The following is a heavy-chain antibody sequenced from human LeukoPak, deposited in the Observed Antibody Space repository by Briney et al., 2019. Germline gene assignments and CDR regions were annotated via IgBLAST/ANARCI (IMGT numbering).Heavy chain of an antibody. D-gene: IGHD2-15*01. J-gene: IGHJ5*02. CDR3: ARRYCSGGSCYSDNWFDP. V-gene: IGHV4-39*01. CDR1: GVSISSGGYY. Sequence: PSQTLSLTCTVSGVSISSGGYYWGWIRQPPGKGLEWIGSIYYSGSTYYNPSLKSRVTISVDTSKNQFSLKLSSVTAADTAVYYCARRYCSGGSCYSDNWFDPWGQGTLVTVSS. CDR2: IYYSGST.